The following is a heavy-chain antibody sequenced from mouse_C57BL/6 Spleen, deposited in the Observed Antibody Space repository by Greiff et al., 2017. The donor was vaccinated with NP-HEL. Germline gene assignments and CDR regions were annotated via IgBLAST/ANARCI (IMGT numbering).Heavy chain of an antibody. V-gene: IGHV1-26*01. CDR3: ARPGQLRLLSWFAY. J-gene: IGHJ3*01. CDR2: INPNNGGT. CDR1: GYTFTDYY. D-gene: IGHD3-2*02. Sequence: EVQLQQSGPELVKPGASVKISCKASGYTFTDYYMNWVKQSHGKSLEWIGDINPNNGGTSYNQKFKGKATLTVDKSSSTAYMELRSLTSEDSAVYYCARPGQLRLLSWFAYWGQGTLVTVSA.